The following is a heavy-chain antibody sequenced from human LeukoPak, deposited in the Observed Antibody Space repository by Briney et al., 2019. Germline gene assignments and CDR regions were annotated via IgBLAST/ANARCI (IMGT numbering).Heavy chain of an antibody. CDR2: RYDGGRD. J-gene: IGHJ1*01. Sequence: SETLSLTCTVSGGSISTYSWSWIRQPPGKGLEWIGCRYDGGRDLYNPSLKSRVTISVDASEKQISLSLRSVTAADTAIYYCANTTRVAPDGRAEYFQHWGQGTLVTVSS. D-gene: IGHD5-24*01. V-gene: IGHV4-59*03. CDR1: GGSISTYS. CDR3: ANTTRVAPDGRAEYFQH.